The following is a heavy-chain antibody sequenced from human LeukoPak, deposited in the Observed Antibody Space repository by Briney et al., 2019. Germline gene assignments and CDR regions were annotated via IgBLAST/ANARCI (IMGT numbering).Heavy chain of an antibody. J-gene: IGHJ6*03. V-gene: IGHV3-20*04. Sequence: PGGSLRLSCAASGFTVSRNYMSWVRQAPGKGLEWVSGINWNGGSTGYADSVKGRFTISRDNAKNSLYLQMNSLRAEDTALYYCARGGAPYSSSWYYYYYYYMDVWGKGTTVTVSS. CDR2: INWNGGST. CDR3: ARGGAPYSSSWYYYYYYYMDV. CDR1: GFTVSRNY. D-gene: IGHD6-13*01.